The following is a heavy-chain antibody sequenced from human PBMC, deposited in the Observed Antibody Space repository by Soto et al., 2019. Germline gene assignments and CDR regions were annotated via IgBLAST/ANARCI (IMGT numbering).Heavy chain of an antibody. J-gene: IGHJ4*02. CDR1: GGSISGSNYY. CDR2: IFYSGSP. D-gene: IGHD6-13*01. CDR3: ARSYSSSWYWVFDY. Sequence: SETLSLTCTVSGGSISGSNYYWGWIRQPPGKGLEWIGSIFYSGSPYYNPSLKSRVTISVDTSKNQFSLKLSSVTAADTAVYYCARSYSSSWYWVFDYWGQGTLVTVSS. V-gene: IGHV4-39*01.